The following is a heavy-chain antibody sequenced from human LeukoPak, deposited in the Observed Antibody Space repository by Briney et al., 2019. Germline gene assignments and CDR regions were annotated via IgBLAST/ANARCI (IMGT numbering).Heavy chain of an antibody. Sequence: GGSLRLSCATSGFTFSSYWMSWVRQAPGEGLEWVANIKQDGSEKYYVDSVKGRFTISRDNTKNSLYLQMNSLRAEDTAVYYCARDWQTRSGWPNYWGQGTLVTVSS. CDR2: IKQDGSEK. CDR3: ARDWQTRSGWPNY. CDR1: GFTFSSYW. V-gene: IGHV3-7*03. J-gene: IGHJ4*02. D-gene: IGHD6-19*01.